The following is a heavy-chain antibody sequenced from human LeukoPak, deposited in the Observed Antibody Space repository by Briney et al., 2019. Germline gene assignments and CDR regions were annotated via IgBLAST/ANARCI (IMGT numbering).Heavy chain of an antibody. J-gene: IGHJ4*02. CDR3: VRSLDY. Sequence: GGSLRLSCAASGFTFRNYAMSWVRQAPGKGLEWVSAISGSGGSTYYADSVKGRFTISRDNSKNTVYLQMNSLRVEDTALYYCVRSLDYWGQGTLVTVSS. CDR2: ISGSGGST. CDR1: GFTFRNYA. V-gene: IGHV3-23*01.